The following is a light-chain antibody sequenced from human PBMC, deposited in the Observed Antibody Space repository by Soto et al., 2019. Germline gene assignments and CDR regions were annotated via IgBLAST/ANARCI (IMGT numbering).Light chain of an antibody. J-gene: IGKJ2*01. Sequence: DIPMTQSPSTLSASVGDRVTITCRASHSISAWLAWYQKKPGKAPKLLIYKASTLDSGVPSRFSGSGSGTEFTLNVSSLQPDDFATYYCHQYHSFFNYTFGQGTKREIK. CDR3: HQYHSFFNYT. CDR2: KAS. V-gene: IGKV1-5*03. CDR1: HSISAW.